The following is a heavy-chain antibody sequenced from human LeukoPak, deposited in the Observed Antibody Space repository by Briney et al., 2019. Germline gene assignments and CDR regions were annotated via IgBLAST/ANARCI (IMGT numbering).Heavy chain of an antibody. V-gene: IGHV3-30*18. CDR3: AKDQGSDDAFDI. Sequence: PGGSLRLSCAASGFTFSSYGMHWVRQAPGKGLEWVAVISYDGSNKYYADSVKGRFTISRDNSKNTLYLQMNSLRAEDTAVYYCAKDQGSDDAFDIWGQGTMVTVSS. CDR2: ISYDGSNK. J-gene: IGHJ3*02. D-gene: IGHD2-15*01. CDR1: GFTFSSYG.